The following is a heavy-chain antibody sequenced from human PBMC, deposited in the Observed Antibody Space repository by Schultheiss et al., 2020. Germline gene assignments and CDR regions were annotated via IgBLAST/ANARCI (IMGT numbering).Heavy chain of an antibody. Sequence: ASVKVSFKASGGTFSSYAISWVRQAPGQGLEWMGWISAYNGNTNYAQKFQERVTITRDMSTSTAYMELSSLRSEDTAVYYCAGKLELRGAYGMDVWGQGTT. J-gene: IGHJ6*02. D-gene: IGHD1-7*01. CDR3: AGKLELRGAYGMDV. V-gene: IGHV1-18*01. CDR2: ISAYNGNT. CDR1: GGTFSSYA.